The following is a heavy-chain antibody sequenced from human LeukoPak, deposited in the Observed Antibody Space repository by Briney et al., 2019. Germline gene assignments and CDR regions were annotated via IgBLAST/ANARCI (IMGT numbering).Heavy chain of an antibody. Sequence: GGSLRLSCAASGFIVSSNYMSWVRQAPGKGLEWVSVIYSGGSTYYADSVKGRFTVSRDNSRNTLYLQVNSLRAEDTAVYYCARAAHYYYYYMDVWGKGTTVTISS. CDR1: GFIVSSNY. J-gene: IGHJ6*03. V-gene: IGHV3-53*01. CDR3: ARAAHYYYYYMDV. CDR2: IYSGGST.